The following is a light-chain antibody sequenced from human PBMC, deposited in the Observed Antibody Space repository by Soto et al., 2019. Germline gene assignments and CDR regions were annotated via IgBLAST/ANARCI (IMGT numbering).Light chain of an antibody. J-gene: IGKJ1*01. CDR2: GAS. Sequence: EIVLTQSAGTLSLSPGERATLSWGASQSVSNNYLAWYQQKPGQAPRLLIYGASNRATGIPDRFSGIGSGTDFTLTISRLEPEDFAVYYCQQYGSSGTFGQGTKVDIK. CDR3: QQYGSSGT. V-gene: IGKV3-20*01. CDR1: QSVSNNY.